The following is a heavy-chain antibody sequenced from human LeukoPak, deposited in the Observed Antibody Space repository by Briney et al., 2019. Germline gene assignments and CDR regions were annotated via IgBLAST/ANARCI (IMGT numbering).Heavy chain of an antibody. CDR2: ISDRGPA. D-gene: IGHD3-10*01. CDR3: ARSRQASGLLGS. Sequence: SETLSLTCTVSGGSISSYHWSWIRQPPGKGLEWIGYISDRGPAYYNPSLKSRFTISVDRPKNQFFLTVTSVTAADTAVYFCARSRQASGLLGSWGQGTLVAVSS. J-gene: IGHJ5*01. V-gene: IGHV4-59*12. CDR1: GGSISSYH.